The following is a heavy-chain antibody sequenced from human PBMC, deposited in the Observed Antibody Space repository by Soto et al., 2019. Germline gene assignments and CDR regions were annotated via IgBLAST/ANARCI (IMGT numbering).Heavy chain of an antibody. D-gene: IGHD3-3*01. V-gene: IGHV3-23*01. CDR1: GFTFSSYA. CDR3: AKDFSRGGIFGVVIPPFMPRYLDY. Sequence: PGGSLRLSCAASGFTFSSYAMSWVRQAPGKGLEWVSAISGSGGSTYYADSVKGRFTISRDNSKNTLYLQMNSLRAEDTAVYYCAKDFSRGGIFGVVIPPFMPRYLDYWGQGTLVTVSS. J-gene: IGHJ4*02. CDR2: ISGSGGST.